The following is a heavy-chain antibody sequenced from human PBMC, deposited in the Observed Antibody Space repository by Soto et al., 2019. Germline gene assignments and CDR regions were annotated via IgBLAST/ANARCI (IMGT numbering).Heavy chain of an antibody. J-gene: IGHJ4*02. Sequence: SETLSLTCALYGGSFSGYYWSWIRQPPGKGLEWIGEIDHSGSTNYNPSLKSRVTISVDTSKNQFSLKLSSVTAADTAVYYCAGPSSDCGGDCYYFDYWGQGALVTVSS. V-gene: IGHV4-34*01. CDR1: GGSFSGYY. D-gene: IGHD2-21*02. CDR3: AGPSSDCGGDCYYFDY. CDR2: IDHSGST.